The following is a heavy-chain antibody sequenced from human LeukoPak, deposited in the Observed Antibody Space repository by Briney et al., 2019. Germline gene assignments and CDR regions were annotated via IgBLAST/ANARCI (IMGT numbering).Heavy chain of an antibody. Sequence: GGSLRLSCAASGFTFSSYALTWVRQGPGKGLEWVSALSPGGGHTYYADSVKGRFTISRDNSQKTLYLQMNSLRAEDTAVYYCAKDREAEGDLARFFDFWGQGTLVTVSS. D-gene: IGHD5-12*01. J-gene: IGHJ4*02. V-gene: IGHV3-23*01. CDR2: LSPGGGHT. CDR3: AKDREAEGDLARFFDF. CDR1: GFTFSSYA.